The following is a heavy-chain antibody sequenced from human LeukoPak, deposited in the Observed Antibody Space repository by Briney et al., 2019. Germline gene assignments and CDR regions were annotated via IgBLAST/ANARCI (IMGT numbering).Heavy chain of an antibody. J-gene: IGHJ1*01. CDR2: IYYSGST. Sequence: SETLSLTCTVSGGSISNYYWSWVRQPPGKGLEWIGYIYYSGSTYYNPSLRSRVTISVDTSKNQFSLNLNSVTAADTAVYYCARALSGTYGLFQHWGQGTLVTVSS. D-gene: IGHD1-26*01. CDR3: ARALSGTYGLFQH. V-gene: IGHV4-59*01. CDR1: GGSISNYY.